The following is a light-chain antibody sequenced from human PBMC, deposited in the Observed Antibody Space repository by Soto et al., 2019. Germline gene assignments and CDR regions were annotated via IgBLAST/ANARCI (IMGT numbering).Light chain of an antibody. J-gene: IGKJ5*01. CDR1: QSVSSR. CDR3: QQYNKWPLIT. Sequence: EVVFTQSPGTLSLSPGERATLSCRASQSVSSRLAWYQQKPGQAPRLLIYGASTRATGTPARFSGSGSGTDFTLTISSLQSEDFALYYCQQYNKWPLITFGQGTRLEIK. CDR2: GAS. V-gene: IGKV3D-15*01.